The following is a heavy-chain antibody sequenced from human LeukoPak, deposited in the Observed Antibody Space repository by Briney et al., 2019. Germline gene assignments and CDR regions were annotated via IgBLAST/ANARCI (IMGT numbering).Heavy chain of an antibody. V-gene: IGHV1-46*01. CDR2: INPSGGST. CDR1: GYTFTSYY. Sequence: ASVKVSCKASGYTFTSYYTHWVRQAPGQGLEWMGIINPSGGSTSYAQKFQGRVTMTRDTSTSTVYMELSSLRSEDTAVYYCARGLDGDYLKYYFDYWGQGALVTVSS. D-gene: IGHD4-17*01. CDR3: ARGLDGDYLKYYFDY. J-gene: IGHJ4*02.